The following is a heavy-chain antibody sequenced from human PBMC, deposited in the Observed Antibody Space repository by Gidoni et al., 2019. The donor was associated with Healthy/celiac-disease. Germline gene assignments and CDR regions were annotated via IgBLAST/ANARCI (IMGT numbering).Heavy chain of an antibody. CDR3: ARHYYDSSGYLSFDY. V-gene: IGHV4-39*01. CDR1: GGSISSSSYY. Sequence: QLQLQESGPGLVKPSETLSLTCTVSGGSISSSSYYWGWIRQPPGKGLGWIGSIYYSGSTYYNPSLKSRVTISVDTSKNQFSLKLSSVTAADTAVYYCARHYYDSSGYLSFDYWGQGTLVTVSS. CDR2: IYYSGST. J-gene: IGHJ4*02. D-gene: IGHD3-22*01.